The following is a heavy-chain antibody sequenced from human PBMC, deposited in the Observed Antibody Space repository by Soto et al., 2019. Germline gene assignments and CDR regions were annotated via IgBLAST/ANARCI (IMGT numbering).Heavy chain of an antibody. CDR1: GFTFSSYA. CDR3: AKVSGWYRDYFDY. CDR2: ISGSGGST. Sequence: PGGSLRLSCAASGFTFSSYAMIWVRQAPGKGLEWVSAISGSGGSTYYADSVKGRFTISRDNSKNTLYLQMNSLRAEDTAVYYCAKVSGWYRDYFDYWGQGTLVTVSS. V-gene: IGHV3-23*01. J-gene: IGHJ4*02. D-gene: IGHD6-19*01.